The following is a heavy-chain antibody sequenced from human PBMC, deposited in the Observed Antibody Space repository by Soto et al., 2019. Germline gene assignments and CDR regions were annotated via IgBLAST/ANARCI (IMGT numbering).Heavy chain of an antibody. V-gene: IGHV4-59*08. Sequence: PSVTLALTFTVSGGSIGTYYCSGIRQPPGKGLEWIGFIYYGGSTNYNPSLKSRVTISVDTPKNQFSLKLSSVTAADTAVYYCAKNWNWGSLVHWGQGTLVTVS. J-gene: IGHJ4*02. D-gene: IGHD7-27*01. CDR2: IYYGGST. CDR3: AKNWNWGSLVH. CDR1: GGSIGTYY.